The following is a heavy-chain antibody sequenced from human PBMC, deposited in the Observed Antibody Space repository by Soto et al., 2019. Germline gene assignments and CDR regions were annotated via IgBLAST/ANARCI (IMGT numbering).Heavy chain of an antibody. V-gene: IGHV5-51*01. CDR2: IYPGDSDT. CDR1: GYSFTNNW. CDR3: ARSYDFPTSCFDY. Sequence: PGESLKISCKGSGYSFTNNWIGWVRQMPGKGLEWMGNIYPGDSDTRYSPSFQGQVTISADKSISTAYLQWSGLKASDTAMYYCARSYDFPTSCFDYWGQGTLVTVSS. D-gene: IGHD3-3*01. J-gene: IGHJ4*02.